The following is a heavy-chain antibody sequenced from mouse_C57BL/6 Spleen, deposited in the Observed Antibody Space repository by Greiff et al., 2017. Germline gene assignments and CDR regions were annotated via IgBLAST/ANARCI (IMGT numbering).Heavy chain of an antibody. D-gene: IGHD4-1*02. CDR2: INYDGSST. V-gene: IGHV5-16*01. CDR1: GFTFSDYY. J-gene: IGHJ4*01. CDR3: ARDNQLGRDYYAMDY. Sequence: DVHLVESEGGLVQPGSSMKLSCTASGFTFSDYYMAWVRQVPEKGLEWVANINYDGSSTYYLDSLKSRFIISRDNAKNILYLQMSSLKSEDTATYYCARDNQLGRDYYAMDYWGQGTSVTVSS.